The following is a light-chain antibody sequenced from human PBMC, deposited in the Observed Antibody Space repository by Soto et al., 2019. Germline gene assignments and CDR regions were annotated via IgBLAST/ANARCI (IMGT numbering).Light chain of an antibody. J-gene: IGKJ3*01. V-gene: IGKV3-20*01. CDR1: QSVSSSY. Sequence: EIVLTQSPGTLSLSPGERATLSCRASQSVSSSYLAWYQQKPGQSPRLLIYGASSRATGIPDRFSGSGSGIDFTLTISRVEPEDFAVYYCQQYGSSPQTFGPGTKVDIK. CDR2: GAS. CDR3: QQYGSSPQT.